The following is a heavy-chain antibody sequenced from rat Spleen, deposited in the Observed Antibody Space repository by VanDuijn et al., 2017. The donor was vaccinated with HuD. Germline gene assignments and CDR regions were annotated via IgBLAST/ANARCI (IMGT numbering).Heavy chain of an antibody. J-gene: IGHJ2*01. CDR2: IIYDGSST. D-gene: IGHD1-2*01. CDR3: ATQGPYYYSSYSSY. Sequence: EVQLVESGGGLVQPGRSLKLSCAASGFTFSDYAMAWVRQAPKKGLEWVATIIYDGSSTYYRDSVKGRFTISKDNAKSTLYLQMDSLRSEDTATYYCATQGPYYYSSYSSYWGQGVMVTVSS. CDR1: GFTFSDYA. V-gene: IGHV5-17*01.